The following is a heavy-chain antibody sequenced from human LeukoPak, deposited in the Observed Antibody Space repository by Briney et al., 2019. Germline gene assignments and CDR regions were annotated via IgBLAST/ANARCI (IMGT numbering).Heavy chain of an antibody. CDR2: IYYSGST. CDR1: GGSISSGGYY. J-gene: IGHJ5*02. V-gene: IGHV4-31*03. Sequence: SQTLSLTCTVSGGSISSGGYYWSWIRQHPGTGLEWIGYIYYSGSTYYNPSLKSRVTISVDTSKNQFSLKLSSVTAADTAVYYCARVYRLGDYVNWFDPWGQGTLVTVSS. CDR3: ARVYRLGDYVNWFDP. D-gene: IGHD4-17*01.